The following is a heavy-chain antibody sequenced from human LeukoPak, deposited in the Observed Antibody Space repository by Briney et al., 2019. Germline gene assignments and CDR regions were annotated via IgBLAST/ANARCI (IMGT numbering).Heavy chain of an antibody. V-gene: IGHV4-30-2*01. J-gene: IGHJ5*02. CDR3: ARGNSITMIVVAPDWFDP. CDR2: IYHSGST. D-gene: IGHD3-22*01. Sequence: SQTLSLTCAVSGGSISSGGYSWSWIRQPPGKGLEWIGYIYHSGSTYYNPSLKSRVTISVDRSKNQFSLKLSSVTAADTAAYYCARGNSITMIVVAPDWFDPWGQGTLVTVSS. CDR1: GGSISSGGYS.